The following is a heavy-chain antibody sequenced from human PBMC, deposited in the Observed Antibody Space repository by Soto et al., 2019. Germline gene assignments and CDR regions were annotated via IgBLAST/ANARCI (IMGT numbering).Heavy chain of an antibody. V-gene: IGHV4-34*01. CDR2: INHSGST. CDR1: GGSFSGYY. CDR3: ARGLRSSSWYVSDYYYYYGMDV. Sequence: KPSETLSLTCAVYGGSFSGYYWSWIRQPPGKGLEWIGEINHSGSTNYNPSLKSRVTISVDTSKNQFSLKLSSVTAADTAVYYCARGLRSSSWYVSDYYYYYGMDVWGQGTTVTVSS. D-gene: IGHD6-13*01. J-gene: IGHJ6*02.